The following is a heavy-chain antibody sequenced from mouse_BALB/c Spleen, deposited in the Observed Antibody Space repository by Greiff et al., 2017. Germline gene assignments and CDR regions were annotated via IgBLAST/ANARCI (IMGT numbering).Heavy chain of an antibody. V-gene: IGHV1-69*01. CDR3: ARDYDGYYAMDY. J-gene: IGHJ4*01. D-gene: IGHD2-4*01. CDR2: IDTSDSYT. Sequence: QVQLKQSGAELVMPGASVKMSCKASGYTFTDYWMHWVKQRPGQGLEWIGAIDTSDSYTSYNQKFKGKATLTVDESSSTAYMQLSSLTSEDSAVYYCARDYDGYYAMDYWGQGTSVTVSS. CDR1: GYTFTDYW.